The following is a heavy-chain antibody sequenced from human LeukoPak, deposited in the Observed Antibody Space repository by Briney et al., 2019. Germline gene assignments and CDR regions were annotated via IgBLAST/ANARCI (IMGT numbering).Heavy chain of an antibody. V-gene: IGHV1-8*01. CDR2: MNPNSGNT. Sequence: GASVKVSCKASGYTFTSYDINWVRQATGQGLGWMGWMNPNSGNTGYAQKFQGRVTMTRNTSISTAYMELSSLRSEDTAVYYCTTVTSDYYYYGMDVWGQGTTVTVSS. CDR1: GYTFTSYD. CDR3: TTVTSDYYYYGMDV. D-gene: IGHD4-17*01. J-gene: IGHJ6*02.